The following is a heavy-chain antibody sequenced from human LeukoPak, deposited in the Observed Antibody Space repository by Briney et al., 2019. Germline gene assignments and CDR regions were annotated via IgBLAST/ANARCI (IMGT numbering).Heavy chain of an antibody. CDR1: GGSISSYY. Sequence: SETLSLTCTVSGGSISSYYWSWIRQPPGKGLEWIGYIYYSGSTNYNPSLKSRVTISVDTSKNQFSLKLSSVTAADTAVYYSARTAAAVAGIDYWGQGTLVTVSS. CDR3: ARTAAAVAGIDY. D-gene: IGHD6-19*01. J-gene: IGHJ4*02. CDR2: IYYSGST. V-gene: IGHV4-59*01.